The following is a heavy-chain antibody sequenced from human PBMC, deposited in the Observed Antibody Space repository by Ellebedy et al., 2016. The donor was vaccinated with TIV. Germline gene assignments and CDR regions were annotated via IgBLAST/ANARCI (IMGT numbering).Heavy chain of an antibody. Sequence: GESLKISCVVSGFNVSFNYMSWVRQAPGKGLEWVSSAYGGGSPYHADSVKGRFTISRHNSKNTLFLQMNSLRREDTAVYYCARESMVRGEGWYFGMDVWGQGTTVTVSS. V-gene: IGHV3-53*04. D-gene: IGHD3-10*01. CDR3: ARESMVRGEGWYFGMDV. CDR2: AYGGGSP. J-gene: IGHJ6*02. CDR1: GFNVSFNY.